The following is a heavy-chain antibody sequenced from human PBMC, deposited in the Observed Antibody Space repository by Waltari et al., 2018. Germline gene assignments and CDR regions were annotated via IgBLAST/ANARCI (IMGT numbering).Heavy chain of an antibody. CDR1: GFTFSSYA. Sequence: EVQLLESGGGLVQPGGSLRLSCAASGFTFSSYAMSWVRQAPGKGLEWVPAISGSGGSTYYADSVKGRFTISRDNSKSTLYLQMNSLRAEDTAVYYCAKEPPPRGYCSSTSCYLWGQGTLVTVSS. CDR2: ISGSGGST. V-gene: IGHV3-23*01. CDR3: AKEPPPRGYCSSTSCYL. D-gene: IGHD2-2*01. J-gene: IGHJ4*02.